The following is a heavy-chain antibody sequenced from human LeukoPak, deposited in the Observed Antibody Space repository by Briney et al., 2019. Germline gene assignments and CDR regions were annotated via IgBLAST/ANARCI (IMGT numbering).Heavy chain of an antibody. CDR2: IGGGGGST. Sequence: GGSLRLSCAASGFTFNTYAMSWVRQAPGKGLEWVSGIGGGGGSTYYADSVKGRFTVSRDNSKNTVNLQMNSLRAEDTAVYYCAKGLGNSDYWGQGTLVTVSS. V-gene: IGHV3-23*01. CDR1: GFTFNTYA. CDR3: AKGLGNSDY. D-gene: IGHD5-18*01. J-gene: IGHJ4*02.